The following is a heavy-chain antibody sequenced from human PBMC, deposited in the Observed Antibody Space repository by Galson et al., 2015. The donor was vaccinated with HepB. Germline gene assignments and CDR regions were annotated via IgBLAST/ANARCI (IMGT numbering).Heavy chain of an antibody. V-gene: IGHV3-21*01. Sequence: SLRLSCAASGFTFSNYNMNWVRQAPGKGLEWVSSISTDSSTIYYADSVKGRFTMSRDNAKNSLYLHVNSLRVEDTAVYYCARGSRGYFGMDVWGQGTTVTVSS. CDR1: GFTFSNYN. D-gene: IGHD3-22*01. CDR3: ARGSRGYFGMDV. J-gene: IGHJ6*02. CDR2: ISTDSSTI.